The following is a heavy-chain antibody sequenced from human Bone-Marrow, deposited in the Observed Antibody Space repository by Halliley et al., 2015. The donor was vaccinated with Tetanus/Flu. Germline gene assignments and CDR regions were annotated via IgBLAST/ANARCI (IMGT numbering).Heavy chain of an antibody. V-gene: IGHV3-48*02. Sequence: GLEGLSFISPDGQTIYYADSVRGRFTIPRDSAKNSLFLQMNSLRDADTGVYYCARGWRENSFDYWGQGVQVTVSS. D-gene: IGHD4-4*01. J-gene: IGHJ4*02. CDR2: ISPDGQTI. CDR3: ARGWRENSFDY.